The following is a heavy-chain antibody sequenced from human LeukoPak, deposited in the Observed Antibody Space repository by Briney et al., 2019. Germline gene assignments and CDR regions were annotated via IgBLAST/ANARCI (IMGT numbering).Heavy chain of an antibody. Sequence: PGGSLRLSCAASGFTVSSNYMSWVRQAPGKGLEWVSVIYSGGSKYYADSVKGRFTISRENSKNTLYLQMNSLGAEDTAVYYCATDQLGGYGSYDYGGQGTLVTVSS. CDR3: ATDQLGGYGSYDY. CDR2: IYSGGSK. J-gene: IGHJ4*02. CDR1: GFTVSSNY. D-gene: IGHD3-10*01. V-gene: IGHV3-53*01.